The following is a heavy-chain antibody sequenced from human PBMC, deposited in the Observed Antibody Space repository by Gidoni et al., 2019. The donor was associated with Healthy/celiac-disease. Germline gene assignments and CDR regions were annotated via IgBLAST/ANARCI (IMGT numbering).Heavy chain of an antibody. CDR2: IYHSGST. Sequence: QVQLQESGPGLVKPSGTLSLTCAVSGGSISSSNWWSWVRQPPGKGLEWIGEIYHSGSTNYNPSLKSRVTISVDKSKNQLSLKLSSVTAADTAVYYCARSRSSWYDYYYYMDVWGKGTTVTVSS. V-gene: IGHV4-4*02. J-gene: IGHJ6*03. CDR3: ARSRSSWYDYYYYMDV. D-gene: IGHD6-13*01. CDR1: GGSISSSNW.